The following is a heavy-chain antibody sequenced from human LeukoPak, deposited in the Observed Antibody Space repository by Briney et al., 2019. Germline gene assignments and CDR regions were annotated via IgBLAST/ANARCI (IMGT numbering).Heavy chain of an antibody. D-gene: IGHD1-26*01. CDR2: ISYDGNNK. V-gene: IGHV3-30-3*01. J-gene: IGHJ3*01. CDR3: AREWEMGAFDV. Sequence: GGSLRLSCEASALTFSTYAMHWVRQAPGKGLAWVAVISYDGNNKYCADSVKGRFTISRDNSRDTLDLQMNSLRPEDTAVYYCAREWEMGAFDVWGQGTMVTVSS. CDR1: ALTFSTYA.